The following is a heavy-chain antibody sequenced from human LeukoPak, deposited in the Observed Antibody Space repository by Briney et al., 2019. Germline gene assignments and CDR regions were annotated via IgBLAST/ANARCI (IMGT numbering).Heavy chain of an antibody. D-gene: IGHD6-13*01. CDR2: IYTDGTT. J-gene: IGHJ5*02. V-gene: IGHV3-53*01. CDR1: GFTFSSIY. CDR3: AADTHSRSWLDH. Sequence: GGSLRLSCAVSGFTFSSIYMSWVRQAPGKGLEWVSLIYTDGTTYYSESVKGRFTISRDNSRNTLYLQMNSLRVEDTATYYCAADTHSRSWLDHWGQGTLVTVSS.